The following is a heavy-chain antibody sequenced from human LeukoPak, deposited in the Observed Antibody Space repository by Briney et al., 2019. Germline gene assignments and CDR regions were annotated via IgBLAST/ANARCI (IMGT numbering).Heavy chain of an antibody. CDR3: ASGYSSSSPD. CDR1: GFTFSNYE. J-gene: IGHJ4*02. CDR2: ISSSGSTI. V-gene: IGHV3-48*03. Sequence: GGSLRLSCAASGFTFSNYEMNWVRQAPGKGLEWVSYISSSGSTIYYADSVKGRFTISRDNAKNSLYLQMDSLRAEDTAVYYCASGYSSSSPDWGQGTLVTVSS. D-gene: IGHD6-13*01.